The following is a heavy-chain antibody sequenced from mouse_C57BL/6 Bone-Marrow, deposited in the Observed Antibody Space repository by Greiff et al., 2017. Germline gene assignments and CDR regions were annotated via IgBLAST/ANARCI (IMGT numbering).Heavy chain of an antibody. Sequence: EVQVLESGPGLVKPSPSLSLTCSVTGYSITSGYYWNWIRPFPGNKLEWMGYIRYDGSNNYNPYLKNRISITRDTSKNQFFLKLNSVTTEDTATYYWARRGDGYAMDYWGQGTSVTVSA. CDR1: GYSITSGYY. J-gene: IGHJ4*01. CDR3: ARRGDGYAMDY. V-gene: IGHV3-6*01. D-gene: IGHD2-3*01. CDR2: IRYDGSN.